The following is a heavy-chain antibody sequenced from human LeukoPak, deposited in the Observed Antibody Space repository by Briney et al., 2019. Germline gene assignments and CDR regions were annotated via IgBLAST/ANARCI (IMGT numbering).Heavy chain of an antibody. CDR2: IIPIFGTA. V-gene: IGHV1-69*05. Sequence: SVKVSCKASGGTFSSYAISWVRQAPGQGLEWMGGIIPIFGTANYAQKFQARVTMTTDTSTSTAYMELRSLRSDDTAVYYCARESHVTREDSRGQGTLVTVSS. CDR3: ARESHVTREDS. J-gene: IGHJ4*02. CDR1: GGTFSSYA. D-gene: IGHD1-26*01.